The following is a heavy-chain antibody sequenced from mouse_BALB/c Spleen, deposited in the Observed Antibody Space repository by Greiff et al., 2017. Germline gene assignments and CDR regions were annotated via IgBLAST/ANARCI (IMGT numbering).Heavy chain of an antibody. CDR1: GYTFTSYY. CDR3: TRFAY. J-gene: IGHJ3*01. Sequence: VQGVESGAELVKPGASVKLSCKASGYTFTSYYMYWVKQRPGQGLEWIGEINPSNGGTNFNEKFKSKATLTVDKSSSTAYMQLSSLTSEDSAVYYCTRFAYWGQGTLVTVSA. CDR2: INPSNGGT. V-gene: IGHV1S81*02.